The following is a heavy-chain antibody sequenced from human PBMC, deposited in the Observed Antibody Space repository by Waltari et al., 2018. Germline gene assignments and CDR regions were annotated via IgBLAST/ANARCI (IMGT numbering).Heavy chain of an antibody. Sequence: EVQLVESGGGLVQPGGSLRLSCAASGFTFSRYWMSWVRPAPGKGLGWVANRKQDGSEKDYVDSVKGRFTISRDNAKNSLYLQMNSLRAEDTAVYYCARDDRSVTLFDYWGQGTLVTVSS. CDR2: RKQDGSEK. CDR3: ARDDRSVTLFDY. D-gene: IGHD2-21*02. CDR1: GFTFSRYW. J-gene: IGHJ4*02. V-gene: IGHV3-7*01.